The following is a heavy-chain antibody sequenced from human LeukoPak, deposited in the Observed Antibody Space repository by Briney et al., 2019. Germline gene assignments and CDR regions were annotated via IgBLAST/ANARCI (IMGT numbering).Heavy chain of an antibody. CDR3: AKDPAYYYGSGSYTDPGWFDP. J-gene: IGHJ5*02. Sequence: GRSLRLSCAASGFTFSSYGMHWVRQAPGKGLEWVAVISYDGSNKYYADSVKGRFTISRDNSKNTLYLQMNSLRAEDTAVYYCAKDPAYYYGSGSYTDPGWFDPWGQGTLDTVSS. CDR1: GFTFSSYG. CDR2: ISYDGSNK. V-gene: IGHV3-30*18. D-gene: IGHD3-10*01.